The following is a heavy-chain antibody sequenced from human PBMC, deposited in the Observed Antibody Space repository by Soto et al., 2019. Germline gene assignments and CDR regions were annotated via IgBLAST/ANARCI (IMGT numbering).Heavy chain of an antibody. CDR1: GGSISSGGYY. CDR2: IYYSGST. D-gene: IGHD2-21*02. V-gene: IGHV4-31*03. CDR3: ARGTYCGGDCYSDFDY. Sequence: NPSETLSLTCTVSGGSISSGGYYWSWIRQHPGKGLEWIGYIYYSGSTYYNPSLKSRVTISVDTSKNQFSLKLSSVTAADTAVYYCARGTYCGGDCYSDFDYWGQGTLVTVS. J-gene: IGHJ4*02.